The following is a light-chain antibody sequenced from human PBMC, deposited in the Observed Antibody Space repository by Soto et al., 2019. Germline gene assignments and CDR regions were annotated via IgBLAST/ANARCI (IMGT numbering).Light chain of an antibody. CDR3: QQDNNWPPMYT. Sequence: ELVMTQSPVTLSVSPGGRATLSCRASQSISHNLAWYQQKSGQAPRLLIYGASVRATGVPSRFNGSWSGTEFTLTISSLQSEDFAIYYCQQDNNWPPMYTFGQGTRLYIK. CDR2: GAS. J-gene: IGKJ2*01. V-gene: IGKV3-15*01. CDR1: QSISHN.